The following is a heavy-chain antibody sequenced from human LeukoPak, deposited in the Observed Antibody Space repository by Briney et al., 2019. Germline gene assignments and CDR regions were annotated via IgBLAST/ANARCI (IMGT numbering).Heavy chain of an antibody. J-gene: IGHJ4*02. V-gene: IGHV3-11*01. CDR2: ISSSGSTI. CDR3: ARALKYCSSTSCSHYFDY. CDR1: GFSFCDYY. Sequence: PGGSLRLSCAASGFSFCDYYMSWIRQAPGKGLEWVSYISSSGSTIYYADSVKGRFTISRDNAKNSLYLQMNSLRAEDTAVYYCARALKYCSSTSCSHYFDYWGQGTLVTVSS. D-gene: IGHD2-2*01.